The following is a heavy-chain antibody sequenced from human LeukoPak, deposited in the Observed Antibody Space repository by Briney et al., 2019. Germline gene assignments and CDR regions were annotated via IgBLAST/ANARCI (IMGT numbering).Heavy chain of an antibody. Sequence: ASVKVSCKASGYTFTGHYMHWVRQAPGQGLEWMGWINPNSGGTHYAQKFQGRVTMTRDTSISTAYMELSRLRSDDTAVYYCARGTARGSSGWYDYWGQGTLVTVSS. CDR2: INPNSGGT. V-gene: IGHV1-2*02. D-gene: IGHD6-19*01. J-gene: IGHJ4*02. CDR1: GYTFTGHY. CDR3: ARGTARGSSGWYDY.